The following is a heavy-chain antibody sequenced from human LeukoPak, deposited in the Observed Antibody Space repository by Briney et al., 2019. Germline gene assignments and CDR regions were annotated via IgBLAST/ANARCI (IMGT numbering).Heavy chain of an antibody. CDR1: GFTFSSYA. CDR3: AKDMYYDILTGYYMGYNWFDP. J-gene: IGHJ5*02. Sequence: GGSLRLSCVASGFTFSSYAMSWVRQAPGKGLEWVSAISGSGGSTYYADSVKGRFTISRDNSKNTLYLQMNSLRAEDTAVYYCAKDMYYDILTGYYMGYNWFDPWGQGTLVTVSS. V-gene: IGHV3-23*01. CDR2: ISGSGGST. D-gene: IGHD3-9*01.